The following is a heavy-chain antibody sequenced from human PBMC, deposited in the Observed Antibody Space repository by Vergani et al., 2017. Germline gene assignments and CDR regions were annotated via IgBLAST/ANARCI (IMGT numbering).Heavy chain of an antibody. V-gene: IGHV1-46*01. CDR1: GYTFSNYY. J-gene: IGHJ5*02. CDR2: INPSGGHT. D-gene: IGHD2-2*01. Sequence: QVQVVQSGAEVKKSGASVKVSCKTSGYTFSNYYMHWVRQAPGQGLEWMGIINPSGGHTNYAQKFQGRVTMTRDTSTSTVYMELSSLRSEDTAIYYCARDLVVVVPAAMRAWFDPWGQGTLVTVSS. CDR3: ARDLVVVVPAAMRAWFDP.